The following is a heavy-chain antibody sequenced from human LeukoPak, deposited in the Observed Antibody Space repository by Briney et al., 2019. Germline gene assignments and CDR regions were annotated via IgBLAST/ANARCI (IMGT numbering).Heavy chain of an antibody. D-gene: IGHD6-19*01. CDR2: IYPGDSDA. J-gene: IGHJ4*02. Sequence: GESLKISCEGSGYSFTTYWIAWVRQMPGKGLEWMGIIYPGDSDARYSPSFQGQVTISADKSISTAYLQWSSLKASDTAMYYCARVSSGWYLVDYWGQGTLVTVSS. CDR3: ARVSSGWYLVDY. CDR1: GYSFTTYW. V-gene: IGHV5-51*01.